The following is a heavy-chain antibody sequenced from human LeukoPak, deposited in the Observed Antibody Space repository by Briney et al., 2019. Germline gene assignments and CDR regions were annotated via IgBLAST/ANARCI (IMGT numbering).Heavy chain of an antibody. CDR2: ISGSGGST. D-gene: IGHD2-2*01. J-gene: IGHJ4*02. CDR3: AKDPIYYAPAAPYYFDY. V-gene: IGHV3-23*01. Sequence: PGGSLRLSCAASGFTFSSYAMSWVRQAPGKGLERVSAISGSGGSTYYADSVKGRFTISRDDSKNTVYLQMNSLRAEDTAVYYCAKDPIYYAPAAPYYFDYWGQGTLVTVSS. CDR1: GFTFSSYA.